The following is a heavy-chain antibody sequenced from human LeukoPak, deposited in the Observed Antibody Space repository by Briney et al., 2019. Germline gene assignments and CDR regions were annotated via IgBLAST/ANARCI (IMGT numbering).Heavy chain of an antibody. CDR1: RFTFSSYA. D-gene: IGHD3-3*01. Sequence: PGGSLRLSCAASRFTFSSYAMSWVRQAPGKGLEWVSAISGSGGSTYYADSVKGRFTISRDNSKNTLYLQMNSLRAEDTAVYYCARDPVLRFLEWLTGGMDVWGQGTTVTVSS. J-gene: IGHJ6*02. CDR3: ARDPVLRFLEWLTGGMDV. V-gene: IGHV3-23*01. CDR2: ISGSGGST.